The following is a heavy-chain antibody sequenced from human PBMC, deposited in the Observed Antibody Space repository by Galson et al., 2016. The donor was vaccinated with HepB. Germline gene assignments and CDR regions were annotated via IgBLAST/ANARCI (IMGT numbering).Heavy chain of an antibody. CDR1: GYSISSAYQ. D-gene: IGHD6-13*01. V-gene: IGHV4-38-2*01. CDR2: IYHSGST. Sequence: SETLSLTCAVSGYSISSAYQWGWIRQPPGKGLEWIGSIYHSGSTYYNPSLKSRVTISVDTSKNQFSLKLSSVTAADTAVYYCARGSLWYDYWGQGTLVTVSS. CDR3: ARGSLWYDY. J-gene: IGHJ4*02.